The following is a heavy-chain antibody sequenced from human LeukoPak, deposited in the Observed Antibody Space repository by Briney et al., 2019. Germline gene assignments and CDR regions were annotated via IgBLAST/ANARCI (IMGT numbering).Heavy chain of an antibody. V-gene: IGHV4-39*01. J-gene: IGHJ4*02. CDR3: AKSDGYGLIDY. D-gene: IGHD2-21*02. CDR1: GASISGSGYY. Sequence: SEALSLTCAVSGASISGSGYYWGWIRQPPGMELQWIGNIYHTGSTYYNASLQSRVTISIDTSKNQFSLRLNSVTAADTAMYYCAKSDGYGLIDYWGQGTLVTVSS. CDR2: IYHTGST.